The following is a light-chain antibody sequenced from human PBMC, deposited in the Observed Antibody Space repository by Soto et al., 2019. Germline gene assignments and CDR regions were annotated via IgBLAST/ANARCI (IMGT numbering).Light chain of an antibody. Sequence: IQMTQSPSSLSASVGDRVTITCRASQGIGNDLGWYQQKPGKAPKLLIYAASNLQSGVPSRFSGSGSGTDFTLTISSLQPEDFATYYCLQLNSYPLTFGGGTKVDI. V-gene: IGKV1-17*01. J-gene: IGKJ4*01. CDR1: QGIGND. CDR3: LQLNSYPLT. CDR2: AAS.